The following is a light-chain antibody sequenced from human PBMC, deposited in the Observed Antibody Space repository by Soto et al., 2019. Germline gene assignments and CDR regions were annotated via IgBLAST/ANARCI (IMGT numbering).Light chain of an antibody. Sequence: QSALTQPASVSGSPGQSITISCTGTSSDVGSYNLVSWYQHHPGKAPKLMIYEGSKRPSGVSNRFSGSKSGNTASLTISGLRAEDEADYYCCSYAGSYPLVFGGGTKLTVL. CDR2: EGS. V-gene: IGLV2-23*01. CDR1: SSDVGSYNL. CDR3: CSYAGSYPLV. J-gene: IGLJ3*02.